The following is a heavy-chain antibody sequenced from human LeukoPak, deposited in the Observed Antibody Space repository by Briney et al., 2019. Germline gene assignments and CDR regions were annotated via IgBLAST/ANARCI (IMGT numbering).Heavy chain of an antibody. CDR2: ISSSSSYI. CDR1: GFTFSSYG. CDR3: AKNSFDY. Sequence: GGSLRLSCAASGFTFSSYGMSWVRQAPGKGLEWVSSISSSSSYIYYADSVKGRFTISRDNSKNTLYLQMNSLRAEDTAVYYCAKNSFDYWGQGTLVTVSS. D-gene: IGHD2/OR15-2a*01. J-gene: IGHJ4*02. V-gene: IGHV3-21*04.